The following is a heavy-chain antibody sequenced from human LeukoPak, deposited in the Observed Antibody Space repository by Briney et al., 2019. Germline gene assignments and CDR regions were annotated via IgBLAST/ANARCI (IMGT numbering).Heavy chain of an antibody. CDR1: GYTFTSYG. Sequence: ASVKVSCKASGYTFTSYGISWVRQAPGQGLEWMGWISAYNGNTNYAQELQGRVTMTTDTSTSTAYMELRSLRSDDTAVYYCARSRAGFDSSGYPETTFDPWGQGTLVTVSS. CDR2: ISAYNGNT. D-gene: IGHD3-22*01. J-gene: IGHJ5*02. V-gene: IGHV1-18*01. CDR3: ARSRAGFDSSGYPETTFDP.